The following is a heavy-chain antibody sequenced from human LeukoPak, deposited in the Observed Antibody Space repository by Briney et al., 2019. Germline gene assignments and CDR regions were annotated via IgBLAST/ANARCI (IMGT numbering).Heavy chain of an antibody. CDR1: GGSFSGYY. Sequence: SETLSLTCAVYGGSFSGYYWSWIRQPPGKGLEWIGYIYYSGSTNYNPSLKSRVTISVDTSKNQFSLKLSSVTAADTAVYYCALSLGELSNSWGQGTLVTVSS. D-gene: IGHD3-16*02. CDR2: IYYSGST. V-gene: IGHV4-59*01. CDR3: ALSLGELSNS. J-gene: IGHJ4*02.